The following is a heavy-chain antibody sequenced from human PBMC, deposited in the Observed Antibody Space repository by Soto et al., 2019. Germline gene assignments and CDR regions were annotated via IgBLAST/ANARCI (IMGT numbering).Heavy chain of an antibody. Sequence: EVQLLESGGGLVQPGGSLRLSCAASGFTFSSYAMTWVRQAPGEGLEWVSALSGSGVSTYYADSVKGRFTISRDNSKNTLYLQMNSLRAEDTAVYYCAKIGGYCSGGSCTRDWYFDLWGRGTLVTVSS. D-gene: IGHD2-15*01. CDR1: GFTFSSYA. J-gene: IGHJ2*01. CDR2: LSGSGVST. CDR3: AKIGGYCSGGSCTRDWYFDL. V-gene: IGHV3-23*01.